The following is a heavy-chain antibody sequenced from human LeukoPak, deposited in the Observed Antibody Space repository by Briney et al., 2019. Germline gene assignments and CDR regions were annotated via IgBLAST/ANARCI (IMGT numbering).Heavy chain of an antibody. CDR2: INPNSGGT. CDR3: ARGTSTTVHFDY. D-gene: IGHD3-10*01. V-gene: IGHV1-2*02. Sequence: ASVKVSCKASGYTFTGYYIHWVRPAPGQGLEWMGWINPNSGGTNYAQKFQGRVTMTRDTSISTAYMELSRLRSDDTAVYYCARGTSTTVHFDYWGQGTLVTVSS. J-gene: IGHJ4*02. CDR1: GYTFTGYY.